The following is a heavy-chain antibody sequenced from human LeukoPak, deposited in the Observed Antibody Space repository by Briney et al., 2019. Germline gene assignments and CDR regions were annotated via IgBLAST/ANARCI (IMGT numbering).Heavy chain of an antibody. Sequence: GASVKVSCKASGYTFTSYYMHWVRQAPGQGLEWMGIINPSGGSTSYAQKFQGRVTMTRDTSTSTVYMELSSLRSDDTAVYYCARDGLERGVIDPWGQGTLVTVSS. D-gene: IGHD1-1*01. CDR2: INPSGGST. CDR3: ARDGLERGVIDP. J-gene: IGHJ5*02. CDR1: GYTFTSYY. V-gene: IGHV1-46*01.